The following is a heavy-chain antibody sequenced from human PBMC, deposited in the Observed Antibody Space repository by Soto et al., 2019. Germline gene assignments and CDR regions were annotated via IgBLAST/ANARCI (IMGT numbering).Heavy chain of an antibody. Sequence: EVHLVESRGGLIQPGGSLRLSCAASGFTVGNNYMNWVRQAPGKGLEWVSLMYSGGGTYYADSVKGRFTMSRDSSKNTLYLHLNSLRAEDTAMYYCTTSPSVGVWGQGTTVTVSS. CDR2: MYSGGGT. J-gene: IGHJ6*02. D-gene: IGHD6-19*01. CDR3: TTSPSVGV. V-gene: IGHV3-53*01. CDR1: GFTVGNNY.